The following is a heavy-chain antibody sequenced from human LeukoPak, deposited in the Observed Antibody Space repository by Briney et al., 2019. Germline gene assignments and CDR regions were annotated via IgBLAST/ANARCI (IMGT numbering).Heavy chain of an antibody. D-gene: IGHD3-3*01. J-gene: IGHJ4*02. CDR1: GFTFSSYG. CDR2: ISYDGSNK. V-gene: IGHV3-30*18. Sequence: GGSLRLSCAASGFTFSSYGMDWVRQAPGKGLEWVAVISYDGSNKYYADSVKGRFTISRDNSKNTLYLQMNSLRAEDTAVYYCAKEGHYDFWSGYYQPLDYWGQGTLVTVSS. CDR3: AKEGHYDFWSGYYQPLDY.